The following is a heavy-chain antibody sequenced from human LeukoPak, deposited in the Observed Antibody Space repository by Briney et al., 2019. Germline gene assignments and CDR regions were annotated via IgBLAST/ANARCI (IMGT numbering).Heavy chain of an antibody. CDR2: IYSGGST. J-gene: IGHJ3*02. Sequence: GGSLRLSCAASGFTFSSYAMSWVRQAPGKGLEWVSVIYSGGSTYYADSVKGRFTISRDNSKNTLYLQMNSLRAEDTAVYYCARFNWHDAFDIWGQGTMVTVSS. V-gene: IGHV3-53*01. CDR1: GFTFSSYA. CDR3: ARFNWHDAFDI.